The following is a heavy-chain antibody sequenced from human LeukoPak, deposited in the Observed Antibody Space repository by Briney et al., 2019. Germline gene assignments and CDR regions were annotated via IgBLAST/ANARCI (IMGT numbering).Heavy chain of an antibody. V-gene: IGHV4-30-4*08. CDR2: IYDSGTT. J-gene: IGHJ6*03. CDR1: GDSISSGDSY. CDR3: ARALCSTTRCSLLDYYMDV. D-gene: IGHD2-2*01. Sequence: PSQTLSLTCIVSGDSISSGDSYWSWIRQAPRKGLEWIGYIYDSGTTSYNPSLKSRLTISVDTSKDQFSLNLTSVTAADTAVYYCARALCSTTRCSLLDYYMDVWGKGTTVTVSS.